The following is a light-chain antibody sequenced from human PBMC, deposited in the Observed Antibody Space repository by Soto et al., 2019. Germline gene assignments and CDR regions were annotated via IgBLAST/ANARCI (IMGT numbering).Light chain of an antibody. J-gene: IGKJ1*01. CDR3: QQYSVYWT. CDR1: QSVSIR. CDR2: DAS. Sequence: DIPLTQSHSSLCASVGEGVTIIGRASQSVSIRLAWYQQKPGKAPKVLIYDASSWAGGVPSRFTGSGSGTEFTLTINSLQPDDFATYYCQQYSVYWTFGQGTKVDIK. V-gene: IGKV1-5*02.